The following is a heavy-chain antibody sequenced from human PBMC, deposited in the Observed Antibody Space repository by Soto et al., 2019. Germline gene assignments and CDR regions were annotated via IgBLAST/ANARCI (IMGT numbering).Heavy chain of an antibody. CDR3: ARVGSYCSGGSCYPYYYYGMDV. CDR1: GYSFTSYW. D-gene: IGHD2-15*01. CDR2: IYPGDSDT. J-gene: IGHJ6*02. V-gene: IGHV5-51*01. Sequence: PGESLKISCKGSGYSFTSYWIGWVRQMPGKGLEWMGIIYPGDSDTRYSPSFQGQVTISADKSISTAYLQWSSLKASDTAMYYCARVGSYCSGGSCYPYYYYGMDVWGQGTTVTVSS.